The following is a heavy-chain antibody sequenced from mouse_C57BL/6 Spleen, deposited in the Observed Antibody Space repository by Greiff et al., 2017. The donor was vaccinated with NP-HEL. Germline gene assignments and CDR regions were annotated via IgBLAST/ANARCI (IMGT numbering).Heavy chain of an antibody. Sequence: EVQVVESGGDLVKPGGSLKLSCAASGFTFSSYGMSWVRQTPDKRLEWVATISSGGSYTYYPDNVKGRFTISRDNAKNTLYLQMSSLKSEDTAMFYCSMLYYDYGFAYWGQGTLVTVSA. CDR3: SMLYYDYGFAY. D-gene: IGHD2-4*01. CDR1: GFTFSSYG. CDR2: ISSGGSYT. V-gene: IGHV5-6*01. J-gene: IGHJ3*01.